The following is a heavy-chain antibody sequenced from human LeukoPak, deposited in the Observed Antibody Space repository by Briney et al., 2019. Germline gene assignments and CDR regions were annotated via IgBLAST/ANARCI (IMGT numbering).Heavy chain of an antibody. CDR2: ISGSGGST. CDR3: AKAYCSSTSCYADY. Sequence: GESLRLSCAASGFTFSSYAMSWVRQAPGKGLEWVSAISGSGGSTYYADSVKGRFTISRDNSKNTLYLQMNSLRAEDTAVYYCAKAYCSSTSCYADYWGQGTLVTVSS. J-gene: IGHJ4*02. CDR1: GFTFSSYA. V-gene: IGHV3-23*01. D-gene: IGHD2-2*01.